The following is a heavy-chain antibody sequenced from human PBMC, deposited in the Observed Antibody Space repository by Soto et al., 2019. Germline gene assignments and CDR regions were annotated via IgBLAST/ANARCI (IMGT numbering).Heavy chain of an antibody. CDR2: IDPKSGGT. CDR1: GPTFIAYY. CDR3: ARVSVDVPE. D-gene: IGHD5-12*01. J-gene: IGHJ4*02. V-gene: IGHV1-2*02. Sequence: QLVQSGAEVKKPGASVKVSCKTSGPTFIAYYIHWVRQAPGQGLEWMGWIDPKSGGTTYEQKFLGRVTMTTDASMNTAYMELNRLTSDDTAVHYCARVSVDVPEWGQGTLLTVSS.